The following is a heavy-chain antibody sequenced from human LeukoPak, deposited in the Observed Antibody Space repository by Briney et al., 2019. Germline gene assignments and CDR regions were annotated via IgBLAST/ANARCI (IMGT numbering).Heavy chain of an antibody. V-gene: IGHV4-4*07. CDR2: IYRSGST. Sequence: SETLSLTCTVSGGSISSYYWSWIRQPAGKGLEWIGRIYRSGSTNYNPSLKSRVTMSVDTSKNQFSLKLSSVTAADTAVYYCARGSDGSGSYGVDYWGQGTLVTVSS. D-gene: IGHD3-10*01. J-gene: IGHJ4*02. CDR3: ARGSDGSGSYGVDY. CDR1: GGSISSYY.